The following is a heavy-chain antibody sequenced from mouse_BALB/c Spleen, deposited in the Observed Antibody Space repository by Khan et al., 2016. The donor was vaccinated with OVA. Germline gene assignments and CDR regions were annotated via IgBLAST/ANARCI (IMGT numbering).Heavy chain of an antibody. V-gene: IGHV1S81*02. Sequence: QVQLQQSGAELVKAGASVKMSCKASGYTFTSYWMHWVKQRLGQGLEWFAETNPTNGRTYYNEKFKSKATLTEDKSSSTAYMLLSGPTFEDSAVYYWARIKKIVATYFDYWGQGTTLTGSS. CDR2: TNPTNGRT. D-gene: IGHD1-1*01. J-gene: IGHJ2*01. CDR1: GYTFTSYW. CDR3: ARIKKIVATYFDY.